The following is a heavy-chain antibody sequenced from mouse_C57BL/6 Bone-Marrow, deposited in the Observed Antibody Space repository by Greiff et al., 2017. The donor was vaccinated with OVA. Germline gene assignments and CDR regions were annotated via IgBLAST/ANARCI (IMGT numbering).Heavy chain of an antibody. J-gene: IGHJ2*01. CDR3: TRGYGNYDY. V-gene: IGHV1-15*01. CDR2: IDPETGGT. CDR1: GYTFTDYE. Sequence: QVQLQQSGAELVRPGASVTLSCKASGYTFTDYEMHWVKQTPVHGLEWIGAIDPETGGTAYNQKFKGKAILTADKSSSPAYMELRSLTAEDSAVYYCTRGYGNYDYWGQGTTLTVSS. D-gene: IGHD2-1*01.